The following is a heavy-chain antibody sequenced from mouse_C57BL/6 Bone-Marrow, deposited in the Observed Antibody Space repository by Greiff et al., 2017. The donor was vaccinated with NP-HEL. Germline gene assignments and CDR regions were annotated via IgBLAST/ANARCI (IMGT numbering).Heavy chain of an antibody. Sequence: QVQLQQPGTELVKPGASVKLSCKASGYTFTSYWMHWVKQRPGQGLEWIGNINPSNGGTNYNEKFKSKATRTVDKSSSTAYMQLSSLTSEDSAVYYCARSHYYGSSYSAWFAYWGQGTLVTVSA. V-gene: IGHV1-53*01. CDR1: GYTFTSYW. J-gene: IGHJ3*01. D-gene: IGHD1-1*01. CDR3: ARSHYYGSSYSAWFAY. CDR2: INPSNGGT.